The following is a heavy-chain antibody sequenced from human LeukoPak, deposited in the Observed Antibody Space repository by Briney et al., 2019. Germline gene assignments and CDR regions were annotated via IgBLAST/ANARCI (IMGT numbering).Heavy chain of an antibody. Sequence: PGGSLRLSCAASGFTFSSYAMSWVRQAPGKGLEWVSAISGSGGSTYYADSVKGRLTISRDNSKNTLYLQMNSLRAEDTAIYYCAREGPRGNSQFDYWGQGTGVTVSS. CDR3: AREGPRGNSQFDY. J-gene: IGHJ4*02. CDR2: ISGSGGST. CDR1: GFTFSSYA. D-gene: IGHD2/OR15-2a*01. V-gene: IGHV3-23*01.